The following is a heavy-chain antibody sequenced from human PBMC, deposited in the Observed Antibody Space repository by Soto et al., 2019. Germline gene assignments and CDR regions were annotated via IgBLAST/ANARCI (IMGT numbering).Heavy chain of an antibody. Sequence: GASVKVCCKASGGTFSSYAISWVRQAPGQGLEWMGGIIPIFGTANYAQKFQGRVTITADESTSTAYMELSSLRSEDTAVYYCARDLVAGTLGGYFQHWGQGTLVTVSS. V-gene: IGHV1-69*13. D-gene: IGHD6-19*01. CDR3: ARDLVAGTLGGYFQH. CDR2: IIPIFGTA. J-gene: IGHJ1*01. CDR1: GGTFSSYA.